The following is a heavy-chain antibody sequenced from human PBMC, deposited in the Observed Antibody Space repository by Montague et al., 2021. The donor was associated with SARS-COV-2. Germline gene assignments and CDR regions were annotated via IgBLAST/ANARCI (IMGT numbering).Heavy chain of an antibody. V-gene: IGHV4-4*07. CDR3: ARVPYSSSSELHYYYMDV. J-gene: IGHJ6*03. CDR2: IYTSGST. Sequence: SETLSLTCTVSGGSISSYYWSWIRQPAGKGLEWIGRIYTSGSTXXXPSXXXRVTMSVDTSKNQFSLKLSSVTAADTAVYYCARVPYSSSSELHYYYMDVWGKGTTVTVSS. D-gene: IGHD6-6*01. CDR1: GGSISSYY.